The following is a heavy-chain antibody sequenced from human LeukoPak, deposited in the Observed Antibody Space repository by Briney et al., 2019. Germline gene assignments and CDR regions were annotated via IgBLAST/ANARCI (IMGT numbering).Heavy chain of an antibody. V-gene: IGHV1-2*02. CDR1: RYSFIENY. D-gene: IGHD3-3*01. Sequence: ASVNVSCKVSRYSFIENYLHWVRPAPGQGREWMGLINPHTGAANYSHKFQGRVTMTRDTSISTAYMHLTRLKFDDTATYYCARGKSGYSPWGQGTPVTVSS. CDR3: ARGKSGYSP. J-gene: IGHJ5*02. CDR2: INPHTGAA.